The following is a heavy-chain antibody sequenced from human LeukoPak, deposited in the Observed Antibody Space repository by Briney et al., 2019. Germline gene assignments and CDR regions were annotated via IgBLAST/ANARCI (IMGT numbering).Heavy chain of an antibody. V-gene: IGHV1-8*02. Sequence: ASVKVSCKASGGTFSSYAINWVRQATGQGLEWMGWMNPNSGNTGYAQKFQGRVTMTRNTSISTAYMELSSLRSEDTAVCYCARGLGGSYLRKTRRLNDYWGQGTLVTVSS. CDR2: MNPNSGNT. J-gene: IGHJ4*02. CDR3: ARGLGGSYLRKTRRLNDY. D-gene: IGHD1-26*01. CDR1: GGTFSSYA.